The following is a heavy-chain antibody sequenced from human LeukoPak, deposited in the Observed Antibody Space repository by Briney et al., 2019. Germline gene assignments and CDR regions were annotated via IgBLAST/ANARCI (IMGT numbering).Heavy chain of an antibody. V-gene: IGHV1-18*01. J-gene: IGHJ3*02. CDR3: ARGRGGSGLHIVVVTATRDAFDI. CDR1: GYTFTSYG. CDR2: ISAYNGNA. Sequence: ASVKVSCKASGYTFTSYGISWVRQAPGQGLEWMGWISAYNGNANYAQKLQGRVTMTTDTSTSTAYKELRGLRSDDTAVYYCARGRGGSGLHIVVVTATRDAFDIWGQGTMVTVSS. D-gene: IGHD2-21*02.